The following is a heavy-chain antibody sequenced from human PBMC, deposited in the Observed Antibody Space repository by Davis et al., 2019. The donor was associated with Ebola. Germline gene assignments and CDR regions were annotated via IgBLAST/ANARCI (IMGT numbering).Heavy chain of an antibody. D-gene: IGHD5-18*01. J-gene: IGHJ4*02. CDR1: GGSFSGYY. CDR2: INHSGST. V-gene: IGHV4-34*01. Sequence: PGGSLRLSCAVYGGSFSGYYWSWIRQPPGKGLEWIGEINHSGSTYYNPSLKSRVTISVDRSKNQFSLKLSSVTAADTAVYYCAREYTAMVMFDYWGQGTLVTVSS. CDR3: AREYTAMVMFDY.